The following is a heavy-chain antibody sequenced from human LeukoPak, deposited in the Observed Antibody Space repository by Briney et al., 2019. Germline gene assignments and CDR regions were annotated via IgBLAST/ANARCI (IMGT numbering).Heavy chain of an antibody. Sequence: GRSLRLSCAASGFTFSSYGMNWVRQAPGKGLEWVSSISSSSSYIYYADSVKGRFTISRDNAKNSLYLQMNSLRAEDTAVYYCIAVAGAAYFDYWGQGTLVSVSS. D-gene: IGHD6-19*01. CDR2: ISSSSSYI. CDR1: GFTFSSYG. V-gene: IGHV3-21*01. J-gene: IGHJ4*02. CDR3: IAVAGAAYFDY.